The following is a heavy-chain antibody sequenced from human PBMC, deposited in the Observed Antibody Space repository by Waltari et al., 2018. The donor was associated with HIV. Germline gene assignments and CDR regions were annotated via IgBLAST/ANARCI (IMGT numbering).Heavy chain of an antibody. J-gene: IGHJ4*02. CDR2: INAGNGNT. D-gene: IGHD2-15*01. V-gene: IGHV1-3*01. CDR3: ARDLLRGDCSGGSCYGSGFDY. CDR1: GYTFTSYA. Sequence: QVQLVQSGAEVKKPGASVKVSCKASGYTFTSYAMHWVRQAPGQRLEWMGWINAGNGNTKYSQKFQGRVTITRDTSASTAYMELSSLRSEDTAVYYCARDLLRGDCSGGSCYGSGFDYWGQGTLVTVSS.